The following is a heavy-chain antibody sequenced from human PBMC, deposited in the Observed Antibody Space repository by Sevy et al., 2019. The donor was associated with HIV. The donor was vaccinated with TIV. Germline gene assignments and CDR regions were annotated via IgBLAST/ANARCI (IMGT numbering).Heavy chain of an antibody. CDR3: ARENVDTDGHDSSGFYY. J-gene: IGHJ4*02. CDR1: GFTFSSYS. CDR2: ISSSSSTI. D-gene: IGHD3-22*01. Sequence: GGSLRLSCAASGFTFSSYSMNWVRQAPGKGLEWVSYISSSSSTIYYADSVKGRFTISRDNAKNSLYLQMNSLRDEDTAVYYWARENVDTDGHDSSGFYYWGQGTLVTVSS. V-gene: IGHV3-48*02.